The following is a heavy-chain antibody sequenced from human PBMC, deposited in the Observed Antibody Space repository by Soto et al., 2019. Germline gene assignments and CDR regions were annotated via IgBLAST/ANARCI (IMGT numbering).Heavy chain of an antibody. Sequence: PGGSLRLSCAASGFTVSSNYMSWVRQAPGKGLEWVSVIYSGGSTYYADSVKGRFTISRDNSKNTVYLQMNSLRAEDTAVYYCARDRVNKYNFDSWGQGTLVTVSS. V-gene: IGHV3-66*01. CDR1: GFTVSSNY. J-gene: IGHJ4*01. CDR3: ARDRVNKYNFDS. CDR2: IYSGGST. D-gene: IGHD1-1*01.